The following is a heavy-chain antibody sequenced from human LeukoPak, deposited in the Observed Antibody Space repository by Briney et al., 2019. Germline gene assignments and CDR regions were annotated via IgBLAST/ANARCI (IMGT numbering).Heavy chain of an antibody. D-gene: IGHD3-16*01. CDR2: INPNSGGT. V-gene: IGHV1-2*04. Sequence: GASVKVSCKASGYTFTGYYMHWVRQAPGQGLEWMGWINPNSGGTNYAQKFQGWVTMTRDTSISTAYMELSRLRSDDTAVYYCARDPMGGYYYYYGMDVWGQGTTVTVSS. CDR1: GYTFTGYY. J-gene: IGHJ6*02. CDR3: ARDPMGGYYYYYGMDV.